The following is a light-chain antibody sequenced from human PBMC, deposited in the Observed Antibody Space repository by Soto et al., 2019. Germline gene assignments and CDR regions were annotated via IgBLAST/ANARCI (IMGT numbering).Light chain of an antibody. CDR3: QQRSNWPPLT. CDR1: QSVDNY. CDR2: DAS. V-gene: IGKV3-11*01. Sequence: EIVLTQSPATLSLSPGERATLSCRASQSVDNYLAWYQQKPGQAPRLLIYDASNRATGIPARFSGSGSGTDFTLTISSLQPEDFAVYYCQQRSNWPPLTFGGGTKVEIK. J-gene: IGKJ4*01.